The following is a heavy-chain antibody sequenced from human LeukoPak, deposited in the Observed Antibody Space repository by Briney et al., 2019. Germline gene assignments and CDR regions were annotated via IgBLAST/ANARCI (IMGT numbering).Heavy chain of an antibody. V-gene: IGHV4-39*01. D-gene: IGHD3-22*01. J-gene: IGHJ4*02. CDR1: GGSISSSSYY. CDR2: IYYSGST. CDR3: ARQIRYYDSSGMLFDY. Sequence: PSETLSLTCTVSGGSISSSSYYWGWIRQPPGKGLEWIGSIYYSGSTYYNPSLKSRVTISVDTSKNQFSLKLSSVTAADTAVYYCARQIRYYDSSGMLFDYWGQGTLVTVSS.